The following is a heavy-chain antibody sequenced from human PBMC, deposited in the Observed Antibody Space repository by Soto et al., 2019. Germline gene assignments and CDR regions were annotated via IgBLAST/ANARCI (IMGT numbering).Heavy chain of an antibody. D-gene: IGHD6-13*01. Sequence: SVKVSCKASGGTFSSYAISWVRQAPGQGLEWMGGIIPIFGTANYAQKFQGRVTITADESTSTAYMELSSLRSEDTAVYYCASTGRAAAWTAENWFDSWGKGTMVTVSS. CDR2: IIPIFGTA. J-gene: IGHJ5*01. V-gene: IGHV1-69*13. CDR1: GGTFSSYA. CDR3: ASTGRAAAWTAENWFDS.